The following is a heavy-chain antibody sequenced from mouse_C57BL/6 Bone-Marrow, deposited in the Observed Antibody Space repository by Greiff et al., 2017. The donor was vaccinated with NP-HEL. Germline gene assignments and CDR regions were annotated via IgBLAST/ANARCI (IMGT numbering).Heavy chain of an antibody. CDR3: ARNGYYGSSYVGWYFDV. J-gene: IGHJ1*03. Sequence: DVKLQESGAELVRPGSSVKMSCKTSGYTFTSYGINWVKQRPGQGLEWIGYIYIGNGYTEYNEKFKGKATLTSDTSSSTAYMQLSSLTSEDSAIYFCARNGYYGSSYVGWYFDVWGTGTTVTVSS. CDR2: IYIGNGYT. CDR1: GYTFTSYG. D-gene: IGHD1-1*01. V-gene: IGHV1-58*01.